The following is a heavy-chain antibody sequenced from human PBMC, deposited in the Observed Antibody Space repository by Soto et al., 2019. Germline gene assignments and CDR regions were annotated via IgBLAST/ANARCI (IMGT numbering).Heavy chain of an antibody. D-gene: IGHD4-4*01. CDR3: AREGVTTFFGYYYYYGMDV. J-gene: IGHJ6*02. Sequence: GASVKFSCKASGGTFSSYAISLVRQAPGQGLEWMGGIIPIFGTANYAQKFQGRVTITADESTSTAYMELSSLRSEDTAVYYCAREGVTTFFGYYYYYGMDVWGQGTTVTVSS. V-gene: IGHV1-69*01. CDR1: GGTFSSYA. CDR2: IIPIFGTA.